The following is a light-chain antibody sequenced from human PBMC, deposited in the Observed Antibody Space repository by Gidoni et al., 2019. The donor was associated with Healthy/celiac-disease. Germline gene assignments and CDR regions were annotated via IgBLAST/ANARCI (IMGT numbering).Light chain of an antibody. V-gene: IGKV1-39*01. Sequence: IQMTPSPSSLSASVGDRVTISCRASQSISSYLNWYQQKPGKAPKLLIYAASSLQSGVPSRFSGSGSGTDFTLTISSLQPEDFATYYCHQSYSTPTFGGGTKVEIK. CDR2: AAS. CDR1: QSISSY. CDR3: HQSYSTPT. J-gene: IGKJ4*01.